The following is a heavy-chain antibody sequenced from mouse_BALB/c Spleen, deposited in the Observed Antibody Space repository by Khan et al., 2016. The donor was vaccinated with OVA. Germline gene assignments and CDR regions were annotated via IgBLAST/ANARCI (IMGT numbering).Heavy chain of an antibody. D-gene: IGHD3-2*02. Sequence: QVQLKQSGAELVRPGASVKLSCKTSGYIFTNYWIHWVKQRSGQGLEWIARIYPGTDNTYYNAKFKDKATLSVDKSSSTAYIQLSSLKSEDSAVYFCAREEAFYYFDYWGQGTTLTVSS. CDR2: IYPGTDNT. CDR1: GYIFTNYW. CDR3: AREEAFYYFDY. V-gene: IGHV1-76*01. J-gene: IGHJ2*01.